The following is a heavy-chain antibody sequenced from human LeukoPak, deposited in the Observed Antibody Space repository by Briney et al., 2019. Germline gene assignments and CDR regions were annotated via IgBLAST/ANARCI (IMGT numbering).Heavy chain of an antibody. CDR3: APRDWNDGPASH. J-gene: IGHJ4*02. Sequence: GGSLRHSFPASGFTFIGHGLHWVRQAPAKGLAGVAFIRYDGSNKYYADSVKGRFTISRDNSKNTLYLQMNSLRAEDTAVYYCAPRDWNDGPASHWGQGTLVTVSS. D-gene: IGHD1-1*01. CDR2: IRYDGSNK. V-gene: IGHV3-30*02. CDR1: GFTFIGHG.